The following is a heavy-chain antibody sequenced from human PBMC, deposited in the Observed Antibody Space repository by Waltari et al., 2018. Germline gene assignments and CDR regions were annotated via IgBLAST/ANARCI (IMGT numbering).Heavy chain of an antibody. CDR2: ISGSGNT. J-gene: IGHJ5*01. Sequence: QLQLQESGPGLVKPSETLSLTCTFSGGSISGGNQFWDWIRQPPGEGLEWIGSISGSGNTTYNPAPRSRVTISVDTSKNKFSLKLSSVTAADTAVYFCARHADRGPAICGFDSWGQGTLVTVSS. D-gene: IGHD2-2*01. CDR3: ARHADRGPAICGFDS. CDR1: GGSISGGNQF. V-gene: IGHV4-39*01.